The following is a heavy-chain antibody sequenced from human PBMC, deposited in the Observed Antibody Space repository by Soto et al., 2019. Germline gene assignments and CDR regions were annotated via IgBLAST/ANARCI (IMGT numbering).Heavy chain of an antibody. CDR3: ARDVLLSFRGGSAPPPNYKYFGMDV. V-gene: IGHV1-18*01. CDR2: INTYHGNT. CDR1: GYTFTTFG. D-gene: IGHD3-10*01. Sequence: QVQLLQSGAEVMKSGASVKVSCKASGYTFTTFGISWVRQAPGHGLEWMGWINTYHGNTNFADNFQGRVTLTTDTSTKTGHMELRSLASDDTAVFYCARDVLLSFRGGSAPPPNYKYFGMDVWGQGTTVSVAS. J-gene: IGHJ6*02.